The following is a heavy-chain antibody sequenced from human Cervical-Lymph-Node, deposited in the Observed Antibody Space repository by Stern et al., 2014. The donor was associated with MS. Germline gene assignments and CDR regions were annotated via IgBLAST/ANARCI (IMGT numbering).Heavy chain of an antibody. V-gene: IGHV4-59*01. CDR3: ARAGPYDYIWGNFRHRAFYFDS. J-gene: IGHJ4*02. CDR1: SGFIGNNY. CDR2: LYYSGST. D-gene: IGHD3-16*02. Sequence: QVQLQESGPGLVKPSETLSLMCSVSSGFIGNNYWSWIRQPPGKGLEWIGPLYYSGSTYYNPSLKRRVPISLDTSKNQLSLRLSSVTAADTAVYYCARAGPYDYIWGNFRHRAFYFDSWGQGALVTVSS.